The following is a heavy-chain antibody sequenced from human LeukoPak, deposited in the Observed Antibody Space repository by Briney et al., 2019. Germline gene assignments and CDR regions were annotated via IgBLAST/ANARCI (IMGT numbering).Heavy chain of an antibody. CDR2: INPGGSDT. V-gene: IGHV3-23*01. Sequence: GGSLRLSCAASGFTFDSYAMSWVRQAPGQGLEWVSAINPGGSDTYYADSVRGRLTISRDNSKNTLYLQMSRLRAEDSAVYYCAKRGGYETMAAFDYWGQGTLVTVSS. CDR1: GFTFDSYA. J-gene: IGHJ4*02. D-gene: IGHD3-10*01. CDR3: AKRGGYETMAAFDY.